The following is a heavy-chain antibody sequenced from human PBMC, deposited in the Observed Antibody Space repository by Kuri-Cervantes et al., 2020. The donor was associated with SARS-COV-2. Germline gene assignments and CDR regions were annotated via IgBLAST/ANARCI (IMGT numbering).Heavy chain of an antibody. Sequence: GGSLRLSCAASGFTFSSYAMHWVRQAPGKGLEWVAVISYDGSNKYYADSVKGRFTISRDNSKNTLYLQMNSLRAEDTAVYYCARDLSSRAGNYWGQGTLVTVSS. V-gene: IGHV3-30-3*01. J-gene: IGHJ4*02. CDR2: ISYDGSNK. CDR1: GFTFSSYA. CDR3: ARDLSSRAGNY. D-gene: IGHD6-19*01.